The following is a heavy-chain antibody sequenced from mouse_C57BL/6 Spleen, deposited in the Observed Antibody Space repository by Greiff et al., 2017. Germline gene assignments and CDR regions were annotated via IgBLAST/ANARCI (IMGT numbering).Heavy chain of an antibody. CDR1: GYTFTRYW. Sequence: QVQLQQPGAELVKPGASVKLSCKASGYTFTRYWMQWVKQRPGQGLEWIGEIDPADSYTNYNQKFKGKATLTVDTSSSTAYMQLSSLTSEDSAVYYCARNTTVVAFDYWGQGTTLTVSS. CDR2: IDPADSYT. J-gene: IGHJ2*01. V-gene: IGHV1-50*01. D-gene: IGHD1-1*01. CDR3: ARNTTVVAFDY.